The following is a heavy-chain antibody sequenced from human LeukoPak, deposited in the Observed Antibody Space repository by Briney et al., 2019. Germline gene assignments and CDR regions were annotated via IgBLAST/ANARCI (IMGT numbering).Heavy chain of an antibody. V-gene: IGHV3-66*01. J-gene: IGHJ4*02. Sequence: PGGSLRLSCAASGFTVSNNYMGWVRQAPAKGLEWVSVINTVGTTYYADSVRGRLTISRDNSKNTLYLQMNSLRVEDTAVYYCAGSLAYCGGDCRLGDYWGQGTLVTVSS. CDR3: AGSLAYCGGDCRLGDY. CDR2: INTVGTT. D-gene: IGHD2-21*02. CDR1: GFTVSNNY.